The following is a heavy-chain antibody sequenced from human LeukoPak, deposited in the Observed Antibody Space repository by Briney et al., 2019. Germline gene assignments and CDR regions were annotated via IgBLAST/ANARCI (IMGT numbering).Heavy chain of an antibody. D-gene: IGHD3-22*01. J-gene: IGHJ4*02. CDR2: ISKTGDST. CDR1: GFTFSSYA. Sequence: GGSLRLSCAASGFTFSSYAMSWVRQAPGKGLEWVSAISKTGDSTFYADSVKGRFTISRDNSKNTLYLQMNNLRAEDTAVYYCARRRSGYYDYWGQGTLLSVSS. V-gene: IGHV3-23*05. CDR3: ARRRSGYYDY.